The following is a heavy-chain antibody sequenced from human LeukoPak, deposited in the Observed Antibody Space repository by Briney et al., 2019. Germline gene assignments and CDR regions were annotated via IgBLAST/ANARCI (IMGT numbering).Heavy chain of an antibody. CDR3: ARYTYSASDYYDSSGYDKYYFDY. D-gene: IGHD3-22*01. V-gene: IGHV4-34*01. CDR2: INHSGST. Sequence: PSETLSLTCAVYGGSFSGYYWSWIRQPPGKGLEWIGEINHSGSTNYNPSLKSRVTISVDTSKNRFSLKLSSATAADTAVYYCARYTYSASDYYDSSGYDKYYFDYWGQGTLVTVSS. CDR1: GGSFSGYY. J-gene: IGHJ4*02.